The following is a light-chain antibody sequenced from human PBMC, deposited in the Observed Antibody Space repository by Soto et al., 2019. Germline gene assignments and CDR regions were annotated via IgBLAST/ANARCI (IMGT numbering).Light chain of an antibody. Sequence: DIQLTRSPSFLSASVGDRVTISCRASQGMNTYVAWYQQKPGKAPKLLIYGASTLHTGVPSRFSGSESGAEFTLTISSLQPEDFATYYCQQLHSYPITFGQGTRLEIK. CDR3: QQLHSYPIT. CDR1: QGMNTY. CDR2: GAS. V-gene: IGKV1-9*01. J-gene: IGKJ5*01.